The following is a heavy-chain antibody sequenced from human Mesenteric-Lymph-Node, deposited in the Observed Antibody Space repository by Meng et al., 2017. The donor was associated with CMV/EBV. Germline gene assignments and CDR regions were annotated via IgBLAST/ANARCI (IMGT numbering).Heavy chain of an antibody. J-gene: IGHJ5*02. CDR2: INPSGGTT. V-gene: IGHV1-46*01. CDR3: ARVPTGNYDFRFDP. D-gene: IGHD3-3*01. CDR1: GYTLTDYY. Sequence: KASGYTLTDYYIHWVRQAPGQGLEWMGIINPSGGTTTYAQNFQGKITMTRDTSTSTAYMELTSLRSEDTAVYYCARVPTGNYDFRFDPWGQGTLVTVSS.